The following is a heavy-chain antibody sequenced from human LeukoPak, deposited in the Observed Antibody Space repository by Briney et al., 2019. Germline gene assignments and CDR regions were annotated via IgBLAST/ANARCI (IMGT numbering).Heavy chain of an antibody. D-gene: IGHD6-13*01. J-gene: IGHJ4*02. CDR3: ARDRWGRAAGKGELGY. CDR1: GYTFTGYY. V-gene: IGHV1-2*02. CDR2: INPNSGGT. Sequence: ASVKVSCKASGYTFTGYYMHWVRQAPGQGLEWMGWINPNSGGTNYAQKFQGRVTMTRDTSISTAYMELSRLRSDDTAVYYCARDRWGRAAGKGELGYWGQGTLVTVSS.